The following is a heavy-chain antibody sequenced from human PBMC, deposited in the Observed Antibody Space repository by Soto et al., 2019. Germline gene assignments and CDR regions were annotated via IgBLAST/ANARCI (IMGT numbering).Heavy chain of an antibody. CDR2: IYYSGST. D-gene: IGHD3-16*02. CDR1: GGSISSYC. CDR3: ARRIAPRYDYIWGSYRRRAFDI. Sequence: SETLSLTCTVSGGSISSYCWSWIRQPPGKGLEWIGYIYYSGSTNYNPSLKSRVTISVDTSKNQFSLKLSSVTAADTAVYYCARRIAPRYDYIWGSYRRRAFDIWGQGTMVTVSS. J-gene: IGHJ3*02. V-gene: IGHV4-59*01.